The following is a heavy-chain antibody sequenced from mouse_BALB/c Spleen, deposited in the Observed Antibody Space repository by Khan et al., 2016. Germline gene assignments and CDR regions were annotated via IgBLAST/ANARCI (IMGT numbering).Heavy chain of an antibody. J-gene: IGHJ4*01. D-gene: IGHD1-1*01. CDR3: ASSTQSFYAMDY. V-gene: IGHV1S135*01. Sequence: QLQQSGPELMKPGASVKISCKASGYSFTSYYMHWVKQSHGKSLEWIGYIDPFNGGTSYNQKFKGKATLTVDKSSSTAYMHLSSPTSDDSAVYYCASSTQSFYAMDYWGQGTSVTVSS. CDR1: GYSFTSYY. CDR2: IDPFNGGT.